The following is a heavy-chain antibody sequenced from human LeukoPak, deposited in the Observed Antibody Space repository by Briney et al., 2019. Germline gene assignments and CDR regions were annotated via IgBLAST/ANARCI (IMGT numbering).Heavy chain of an antibody. Sequence: PGGSLRLSCAASGLTVSSNHMSWVRQAPGKGLEWVSIIYSGGSAYYADSVKGRFTISRDNAKNTLYLQMNSPRAEDTAVYYCARTRDYRFEYWGQGTLATVSS. CDR3: ARTRDYRFEY. J-gene: IGHJ4*02. CDR1: GLTVSSNH. D-gene: IGHD4-17*01. V-gene: IGHV3-53*01. CDR2: IYSGGSA.